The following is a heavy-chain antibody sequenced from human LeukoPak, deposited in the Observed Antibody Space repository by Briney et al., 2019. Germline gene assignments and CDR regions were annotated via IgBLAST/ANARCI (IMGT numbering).Heavy chain of an antibody. D-gene: IGHD4-17*01. CDR2: ISSSSSTI. CDR3: ARGHYGDYVPFDD. V-gene: IGHV3-48*01. J-gene: IGHJ4*02. CDR1: GFTFSSYS. Sequence: GGSLRLSCAASGFTFSSYSMNWVRQAPGKGLEWVSYISSSSSTIYFADSVKGRFTISRDTAKNSLYLQMNSLRAEDTAVYYCARGHYGDYVPFDDWGQGTLVTVSS.